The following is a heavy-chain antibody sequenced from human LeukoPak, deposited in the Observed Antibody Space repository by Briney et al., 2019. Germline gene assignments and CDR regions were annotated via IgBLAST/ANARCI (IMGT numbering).Heavy chain of an antibody. Sequence: SVKVSCKAAGYTFTTYGISWVRPAPGQGLEWMGWISPENIKTAYAQNFQGRVTMTTDTSTSTAYMGLRGLRSDDTAVYYCARDVYYYDSGDYPSLYYYGLDVWGQGTTVTVSS. CDR1: GYTFTTYG. D-gene: IGHD3-22*01. CDR3: ARDVYYYDSGDYPSLYYYGLDV. V-gene: IGHV1-18*01. CDR2: ISPENIKT. J-gene: IGHJ6*02.